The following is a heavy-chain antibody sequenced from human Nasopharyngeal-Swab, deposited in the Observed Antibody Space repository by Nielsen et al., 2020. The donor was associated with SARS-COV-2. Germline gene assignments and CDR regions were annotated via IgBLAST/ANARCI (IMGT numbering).Heavy chain of an antibody. CDR1: GFTFSSYT. J-gene: IGHJ4*02. Sequence: GESLKISCTASGFTFSSYTMNWVRQAPGKGLEWVSSISSSSSDIYYADSVKGRFTISRDNAKNSLYLQMNSLRAEDTAVYYCARDGDYSGWELTDYWGQGTLVTVSS. D-gene: IGHD1-26*01. V-gene: IGHV3-21*06. CDR2: ISSSSSDI. CDR3: ARDGDYSGWELTDY.